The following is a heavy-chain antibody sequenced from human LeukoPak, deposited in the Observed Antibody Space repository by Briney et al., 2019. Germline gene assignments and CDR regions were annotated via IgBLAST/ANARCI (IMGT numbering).Heavy chain of an antibody. Sequence: PSETLSLTCTVSGGSISSYYWSWIRQPPGKGLEWLGYIYYSGSTNYNPSLKSRVTISVDTSKNQFSLKLSSVTAADTAVYYCARDLYTYFDFWSGTIGYCYGMDVWGQGTTVTVSS. CDR2: IYYSGST. J-gene: IGHJ6*02. CDR3: ARDLYTYFDFWSGTIGYCYGMDV. D-gene: IGHD3-3*01. V-gene: IGHV4-59*12. CDR1: GGSISSYY.